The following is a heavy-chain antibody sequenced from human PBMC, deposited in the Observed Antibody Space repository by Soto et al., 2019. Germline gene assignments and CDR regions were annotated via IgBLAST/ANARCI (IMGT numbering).Heavy chain of an antibody. Sequence: PGGSLRLSCAASGFTFSNAWMSWVRQAPGKGLEWVGRIKSKTDGGTTDYAAPVKGRFTISRDDSKNTLYLQMNSLKTEDTAVYYCTTDPRYYDFWSGYPLHYYGMDVWGQGTTVTVSS. D-gene: IGHD3-3*01. CDR1: GFTFSNAW. V-gene: IGHV3-15*01. J-gene: IGHJ6*02. CDR2: IKSKTDGGTT. CDR3: TTDPRYYDFWSGYPLHYYGMDV.